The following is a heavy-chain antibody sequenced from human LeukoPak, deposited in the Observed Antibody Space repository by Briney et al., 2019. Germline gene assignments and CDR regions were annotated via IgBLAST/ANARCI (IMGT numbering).Heavy chain of an antibody. D-gene: IGHD2-2*01. CDR1: GLSLNNYA. CDR2: SSSSDDGK. V-gene: IGHV3-23*01. CDR3: AHGAMYQLDY. J-gene: IGHJ4*02. Sequence: PGGSLRLSCTASGLSLNNYAMSWVRQVPGKGLEWVSASSSSDDGKWYAESVRGRSTISRDTSKNTVYLQMNSLRVEDAGVYYCAHGAMYQLDYWGQGTLVTVSS.